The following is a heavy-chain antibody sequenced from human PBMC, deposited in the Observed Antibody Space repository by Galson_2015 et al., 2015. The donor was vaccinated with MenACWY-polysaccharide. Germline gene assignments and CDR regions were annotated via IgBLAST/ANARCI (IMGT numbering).Heavy chain of an antibody. CDR3: AREGSRIVFHAFDT. J-gene: IGHJ3*02. D-gene: IGHD6-13*01. CDR2: IQYDAVYK. CDR1: GSRFSNSG. Sequence: SLRLSCAASGSRFSNSGMHWVRQAPGKGLEWVAVIQYDAVYKQYLDSVKGRFSVSRDNSKSTLFLEMNSLGAEDTAVYYCAREGSRIVFHAFDTWGQGTMVTVSS. V-gene: IGHV3-33*01.